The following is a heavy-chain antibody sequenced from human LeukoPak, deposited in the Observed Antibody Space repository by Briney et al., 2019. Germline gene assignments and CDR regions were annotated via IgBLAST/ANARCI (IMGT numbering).Heavy chain of an antibody. CDR1: GYTFTSYG. Sequence: ASVKVSCKASGYTFTSYGISWVRQAPGQGLEWMGWISIYNGNTDYAQKLRGRVTMTTDTSTSTAYMELRSLRSDDTAVYYCARITYDFWSGYYMPDDPWGQGTLVTVSS. CDR3: ARITYDFWSGYYMPDDP. J-gene: IGHJ5*02. V-gene: IGHV1-18*01. CDR2: ISIYNGNT. D-gene: IGHD3-3*01.